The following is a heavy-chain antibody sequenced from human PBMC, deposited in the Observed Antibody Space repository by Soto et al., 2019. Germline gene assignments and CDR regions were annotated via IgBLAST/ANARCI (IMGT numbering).Heavy chain of an antibody. CDR3: VGVRRDGYNY. J-gene: IGHJ1*01. CDR2: INSDGSTR. Sequence: AGGSLRLSCAASGFSFNNYWMFWVRQPPGKGLVWVSHINSDGSTRTYADSVKGRFTISRDNAKNTLNLQLNSLGAEDTALSYCVGVRRDGYNYWGQGTMVTVSS. V-gene: IGHV3-74*01. CDR1: GFSFNNYW. D-gene: IGHD5-12*01.